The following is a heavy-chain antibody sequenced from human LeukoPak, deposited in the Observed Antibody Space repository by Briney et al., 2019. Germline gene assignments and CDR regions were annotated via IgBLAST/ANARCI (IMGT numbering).Heavy chain of an antibody. J-gene: IGHJ5*02. D-gene: IGHD2-2*01. V-gene: IGHV4-39*01. CDR1: GGSISTSRYY. CDR3: ARMPAASPWFDP. Sequence: PSETLSLTCTVSGGSISTSRYYWGWIRQPPGKGLEWIGSIYYSGSTYDNPSLKSRVTISVDTSKNQFSLKLRSVTAADTAVYYCARMPAASPWFDPWGQGTLVTVSS. CDR2: IYYSGST.